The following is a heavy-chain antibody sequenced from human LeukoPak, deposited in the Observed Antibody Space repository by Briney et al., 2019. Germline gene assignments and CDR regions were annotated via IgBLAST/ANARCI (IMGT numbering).Heavy chain of an antibody. CDR1: GYTFTGY. CDR2: INPNSGGT. CDR3: ARAALWFGELLDGMDV. Sequence: ASVKVSRKPFGYTFTGYIHWVRQAPGQGLEWMGRINPNSGGTNYAQKFQGRVTMTRDTSISTAYMELSRLRSDETAVYYCARAALWFGELLDGMDVWGQGTTVTVSS. D-gene: IGHD3-10*01. V-gene: IGHV1-2*06. J-gene: IGHJ6*02.